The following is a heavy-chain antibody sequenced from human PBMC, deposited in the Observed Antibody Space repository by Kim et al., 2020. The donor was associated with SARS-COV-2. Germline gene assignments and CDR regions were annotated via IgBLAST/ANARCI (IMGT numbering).Heavy chain of an antibody. V-gene: IGHV3-7*03. CDR3: ARQVNAGLNSFDD. CDR1: GFTFSSYW. CDR2: IKQDESDK. Sequence: GGSLRLSCAASGFTFSSYWMSWVRQAPGKGLEWVADIKQDESDKNYVDSVKGRFTISRDNAKNSLFLQMNSLRAEETAVYYCARQVNAGLNSFDDWCQGT. D-gene: IGHD2-2*01. J-gene: IGHJ4*02.